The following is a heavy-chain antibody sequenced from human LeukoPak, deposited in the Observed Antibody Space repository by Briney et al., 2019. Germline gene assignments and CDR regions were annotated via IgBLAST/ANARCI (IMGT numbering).Heavy chain of an antibody. J-gene: IGHJ5*02. D-gene: IGHD2-15*01. Sequence: SQTLSLTCTVSGGSISSGDYYWSWIRQPPGKGLEWIGYIYYSGSTYYNPSLKSRVTISVDTSKNQISLKLSSVTAADTAVYYCARVLSCSGGSCYPERFDPWGQGTLVTVSS. V-gene: IGHV4-30-4*01. CDR3: ARVLSCSGGSCYPERFDP. CDR1: GGSISSGDYY. CDR2: IYYSGST.